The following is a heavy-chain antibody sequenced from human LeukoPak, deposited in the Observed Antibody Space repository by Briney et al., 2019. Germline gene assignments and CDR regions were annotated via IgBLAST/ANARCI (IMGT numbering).Heavy chain of an antibody. CDR2: MGGSGGST. D-gene: IGHD3-3*01. J-gene: IGHJ4*02. Sequence: PGGSLRLSCAASGFTFSSYAMSWVRQAPGKGLEWVSAMGGSGGSTYYADSVKGRFTISRDNSKNTLYLQMNSLRAEDTAVYYCAKVTTGYYDFWSGPGVFDYWGQGTLVTVSS. CDR3: AKVTTGYYDFWSGPGVFDY. CDR1: GFTFSSYA. V-gene: IGHV3-23*01.